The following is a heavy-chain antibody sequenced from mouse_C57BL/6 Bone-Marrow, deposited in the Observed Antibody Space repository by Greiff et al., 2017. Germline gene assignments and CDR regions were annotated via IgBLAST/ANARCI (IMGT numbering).Heavy chain of an antibody. Sequence: EADGGLVQPKGSLKLTCAASGFTFNTHAMHWVRQAPGKGLEWVARIRSKSSNYATYYADSVKDRLTLSRDDSQSMLYLQMNNLNTEDTAIYYCVRWSNPGGYFDYWGQGTTLTVSS. V-gene: IGHV10-3*01. CDR3: VRWSNPGGYFDY. CDR2: IRSKSSNYAT. CDR1: GFTFNTHA. J-gene: IGHJ2*01. D-gene: IGHD4-1*01.